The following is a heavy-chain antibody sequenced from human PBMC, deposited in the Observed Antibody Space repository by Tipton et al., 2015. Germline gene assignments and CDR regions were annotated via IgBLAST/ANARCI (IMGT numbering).Heavy chain of an antibody. Sequence: TLSLTCTVSGGSISTNGYYWSWIRKHPGKGLEWIGYIYYSGSAYYNPSLKSRVTISVDTSKNQFSLKLSSVTAADTAVYYCARVEDYSGSGTYYFDYWGQGTLVTVSS. V-gene: IGHV4-31*03. CDR3: ARVEDYSGSGTYYFDY. J-gene: IGHJ4*02. CDR1: GGSISTNGYY. CDR2: IYYSGSA. D-gene: IGHD3-10*01.